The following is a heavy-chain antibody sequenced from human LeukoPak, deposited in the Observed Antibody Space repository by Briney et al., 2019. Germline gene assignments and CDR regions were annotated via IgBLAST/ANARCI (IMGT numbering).Heavy chain of an antibody. CDR3: AKELTRMTVAGTFGY. Sequence: PGGSLRPSCAPSGFTSRAYAMSWARPAPRQGREWVATFSDTDTGPYYADSVKGRFTISGDTSKNTLYLQMSGLRAEDTAIYYCAKELTRMTVAGTFGYWGQGALVTVSS. V-gene: IGHV3-23*01. CDR1: GFTSRAYA. J-gene: IGHJ4*02. CDR2: FSDTDTGP. D-gene: IGHD6-19*01.